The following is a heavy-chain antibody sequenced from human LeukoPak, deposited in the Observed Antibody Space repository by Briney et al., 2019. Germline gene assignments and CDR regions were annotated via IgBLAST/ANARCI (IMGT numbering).Heavy chain of an antibody. D-gene: IGHD1-26*01. CDR3: ARRGASGGQYYYYMDV. CDR1: GGSISSYY. Sequence: PSETLSLTCTVSGGSISSYYWSWIRQPPGKGLEWIGYIYYSGSTNYNPSLKSRVTISVDTSKNQFSLKLSSVTAADTAVYYCARRGASGGQYYYYMDVWGKGTTVTVSS. CDR2: IYYSGST. J-gene: IGHJ6*03. V-gene: IGHV4-59*01.